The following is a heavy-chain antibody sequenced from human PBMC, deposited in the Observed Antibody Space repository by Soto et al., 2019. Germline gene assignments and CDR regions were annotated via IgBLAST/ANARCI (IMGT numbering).Heavy chain of an antibody. J-gene: IGHJ4*02. Sequence: SETLSLTCAVSGGSISSGGYSWSWIRQPPGKGLEWIGYIYHSGSTYYNPSLKSRVTISVDRSKNQFSLKLSSVTAADTAVYYCARGQNVLRYFDWFPYFDYWGQGTLVTVSS. CDR1: GGSISSGGYS. CDR3: ARGQNVLRYFDWFPYFDY. D-gene: IGHD3-9*01. CDR2: IYHSGST. V-gene: IGHV4-30-2*01.